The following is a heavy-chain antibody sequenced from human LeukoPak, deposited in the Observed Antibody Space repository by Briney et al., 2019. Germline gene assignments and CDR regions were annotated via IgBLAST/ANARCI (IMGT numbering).Heavy chain of an antibody. CDR3: AKGHSSGWYCYFDY. Sequence: PGTSLRLSCAASGFTFSSYAIHWVRQAPGKGLEWVAFIRYDGSNKYYADSVKGRFTISRDNSKNTLYLQMNSLRAEDTAVYYCAKGHSSGWYCYFDYWGQGTLVTVSS. J-gene: IGHJ4*02. CDR2: IRYDGSNK. CDR1: GFTFSSYA. V-gene: IGHV3-30*02. D-gene: IGHD6-19*01.